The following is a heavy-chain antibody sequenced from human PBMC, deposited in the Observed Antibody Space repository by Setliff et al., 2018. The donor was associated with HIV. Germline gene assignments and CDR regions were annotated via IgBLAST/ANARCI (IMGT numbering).Heavy chain of an antibody. CDR3: ARGSLGSRPYYMDV. J-gene: IGHJ6*03. Sequence: SVKVSCKAYGGTFSNYGISWVRQAPGQGLEWMGWINPNSGGTNYAQKFQGRVTMTAGTYTNTAYLELSSLQSDDTAVYFCARGSLGSRPYYMDVWGKGTSVTVSS. CDR2: INPNSGGT. CDR1: GGTFSNYG. D-gene: IGHD6-13*01. V-gene: IGHV1-69*10.